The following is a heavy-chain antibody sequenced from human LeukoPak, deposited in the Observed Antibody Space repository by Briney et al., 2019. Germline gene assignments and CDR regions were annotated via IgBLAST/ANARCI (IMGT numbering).Heavy chain of an antibody. D-gene: IGHD3-10*01. CDR2: IYYIGST. V-gene: IGHV4-39*01. Sequence: SETLSLTCAVYGGSFSGYYWGWIRQPPGKGLEWIGSIYYIGSTYYNPSLKSRVTISVDTSKKQFSLKLSSVTAADTAVYYCARHVGFITMVRGVINNNWFDPWGQGTLVTVSS. CDR1: GGSFSGYY. J-gene: IGHJ5*02. CDR3: ARHVGFITMVRGVINNNWFDP.